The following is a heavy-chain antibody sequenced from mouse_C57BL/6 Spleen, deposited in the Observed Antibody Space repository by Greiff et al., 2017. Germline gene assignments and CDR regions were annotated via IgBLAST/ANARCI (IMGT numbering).Heavy chain of an antibody. CDR1: GYAFSSYW. CDR2: IYPGDGDT. CDR3: ARRSYYSNYVYYAMDY. D-gene: IGHD2-5*01. Sequence: QVHVKQSGAELVKPGASVKISCKASGYAFSSYWMNWVKQRPGKGLEWIGQIYPGDGDTNYNGKFKGKATLTADKSSSTAYMQLSSLTSEDSAVYFCARRSYYSNYVYYAMDYWGQGTSGTVSS. J-gene: IGHJ4*01. V-gene: IGHV1-80*01.